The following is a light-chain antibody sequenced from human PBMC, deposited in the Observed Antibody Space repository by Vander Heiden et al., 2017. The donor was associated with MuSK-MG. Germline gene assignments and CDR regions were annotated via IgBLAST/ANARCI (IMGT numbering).Light chain of an antibody. CDR3: QSSDSSGSDAVV. J-gene: IGLJ2*01. CDR2: DNN. V-gene: IGLV1-40*01. CDR1: SPNIGAGFD. Sequence: QSVLTQPPSWSGPPGQRVTISCTWSSPNIGAGFDSFWYELLPVAAPTRLIYDNNNRPSWVPDRCSGSRSGTSASLAITGLQAEDEADYYCQSSDSSGSDAVVFGGGTKLTVL.